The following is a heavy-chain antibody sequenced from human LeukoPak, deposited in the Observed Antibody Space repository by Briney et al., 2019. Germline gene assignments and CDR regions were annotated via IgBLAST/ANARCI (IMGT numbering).Heavy chain of an antibody. V-gene: IGHV1-18*04. D-gene: IGHD3-22*01. Sequence: GASVKVSCKASGYTFTGYYMHWVRQAPGQGLEWMGWISAYNGNTNYAQKLQGRVTMTTDTSTSTAYMELRSLRSDDTAVYYCAREPRGYYYDSSGQFDYWGQGTLVTVSS. CDR2: ISAYNGNT. CDR1: GYTFTGYY. J-gene: IGHJ4*02. CDR3: AREPRGYYYDSSGQFDY.